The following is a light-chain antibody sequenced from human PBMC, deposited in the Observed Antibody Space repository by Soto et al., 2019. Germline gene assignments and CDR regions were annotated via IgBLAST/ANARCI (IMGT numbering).Light chain of an antibody. CDR1: SSDIGVYDY. CDR2: EVT. J-gene: IGLJ3*02. CDR3: ATWDDSLSGWV. V-gene: IGLV2-14*01. Sequence: QSALTQPASVSGSPGQSITISCTGTSSDIGVYDYVSWYQQHPGKAPKLIIYEVTNRPSGLSNRFSGSKSDNTASLTISGLQAEDEADYYCATWDDSLSGWVFGGGTKLTVL.